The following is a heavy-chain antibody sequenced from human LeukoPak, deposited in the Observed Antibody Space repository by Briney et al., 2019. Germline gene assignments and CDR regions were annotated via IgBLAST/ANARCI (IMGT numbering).Heavy chain of an antibody. CDR1: GFTFSSYA. CDR3: AKCLEGGGSCFVVY. V-gene: IGHV3-23*01. Sequence: GRSLRLSCAASGFTFSSYAMSWVRQAPGKGLEWVSAISGSGGSTYYADSVKGRFTISRDNSKNTLYLQMNSLRAEDTAVYYCAKCLEGGGSCFVVYWGQGTLVTVSS. CDR2: ISGSGGST. J-gene: IGHJ4*02. D-gene: IGHD2-15*01.